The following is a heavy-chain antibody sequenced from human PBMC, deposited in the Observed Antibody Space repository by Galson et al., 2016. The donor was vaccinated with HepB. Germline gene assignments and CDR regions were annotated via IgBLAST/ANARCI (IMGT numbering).Heavy chain of an antibody. D-gene: IGHD2-21*01. J-gene: IGHJ4*02. CDR2: TYYRSRWYN. Sequence: CAISGDSVSSHSAVWNWIRQSPSRGLEWLGRTYYRSRWYNDYATSVKGRITINGDTSKNQFSLQLTSVTPEDTAMYFCARDPQHVVEGGFDYWGQGTLVTVSS. CDR3: ARDPQHVVEGGFDY. CDR1: GDSVSSHSAV. V-gene: IGHV6-1*01.